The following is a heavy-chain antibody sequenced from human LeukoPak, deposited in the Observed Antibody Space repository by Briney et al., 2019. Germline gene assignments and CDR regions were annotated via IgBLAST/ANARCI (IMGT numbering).Heavy chain of an antibody. V-gene: IGHV1-2*02. Sequence: ASVKVSCKASGYTFSNYDIHWVRQAPGQGLEWMGYVHPLNGDSRNAQILEGRVTMTWDTSSTTAYMELKGLTSEDTALYYCARDCPHQRFDYWGQGTLVTVSS. CDR3: ARDCPHQRFDY. D-gene: IGHD3-16*01. CDR1: GYTFSNYD. CDR2: VHPLNGDS. J-gene: IGHJ4*02.